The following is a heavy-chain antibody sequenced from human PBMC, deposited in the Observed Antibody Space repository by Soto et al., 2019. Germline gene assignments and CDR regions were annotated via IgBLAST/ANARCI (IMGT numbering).Heavy chain of an antibody. D-gene: IGHD6-6*01. CDR1: GFTVSSNY. CDR2: IYSGGGT. V-gene: IGHV3-53*01. J-gene: IGHJ6*02. CDR3: TGDSSSSPYYYGMDV. Sequence: EVQVVESGGGLIQPGGSLRLSCAASGFTVSSNYMSWVRQAPGKGLEWVSVIYSGGGTYYADSVKGRFTISRDNSKNKLYLQMNSLRAEDTAVYYCTGDSSSSPYYYGMDVWGQGTTVSVSS.